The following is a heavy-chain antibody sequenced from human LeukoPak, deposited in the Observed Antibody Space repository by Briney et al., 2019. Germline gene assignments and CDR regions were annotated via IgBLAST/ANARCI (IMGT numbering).Heavy chain of an antibody. CDR3: ARGGIQLWFGY. CDR1: GGSFSGYY. D-gene: IGHD5-18*01. V-gene: IGHV4-34*01. CDR2: INHSGST. Sequence: PSETLSLTCAVYGGSFSGYYWSWIRQPPGKGLERIGEINHSGSTNYNPSLKSRVTISVDTSKNQFSLKLSSVTAADTAVYYCARGGIQLWFGYWGQGTLVTVSS. J-gene: IGHJ4*02.